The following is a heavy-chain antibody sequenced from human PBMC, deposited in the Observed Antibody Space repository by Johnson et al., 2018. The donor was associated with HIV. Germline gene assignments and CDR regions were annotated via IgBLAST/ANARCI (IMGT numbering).Heavy chain of an antibody. CDR3: AKERQLVRAFDI. D-gene: IGHD6-6*01. J-gene: IGHJ3*02. CDR1: GFTFSSYG. Sequence: MQLVESGGGVVQPGRSLRLSCAASGFTFSSYGMHWVRQAPGKGLEWVAVISHDGSNQYYADSVKGRFTLSRDNSKNTLYLQMNSLRAVDTAVYYCAKERQLVRAFDIWGQGTMVTVSS. V-gene: IGHV3-30*18. CDR2: ISHDGSNQ.